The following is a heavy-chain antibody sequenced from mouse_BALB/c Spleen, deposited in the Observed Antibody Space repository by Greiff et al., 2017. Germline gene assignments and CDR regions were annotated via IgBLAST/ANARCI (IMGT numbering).Heavy chain of an antibody. CDR2: IDPSDSYT. Sequence: QVQLQQSGAELVKPGASVKLSCKASGYTFTSYWMHWVKQRPGQGLEWIGEIDPSDSYTNYNQKFKGKATLTVDKSSSTAYMQLSSLTSEDSAVYYCARGKLEGFAYWGQGTLVTVSA. J-gene: IGHJ3*01. CDR3: ARGKLEGFAY. V-gene: IGHV1-69*02. D-gene: IGHD1-3*01. CDR1: GYTFTSYW.